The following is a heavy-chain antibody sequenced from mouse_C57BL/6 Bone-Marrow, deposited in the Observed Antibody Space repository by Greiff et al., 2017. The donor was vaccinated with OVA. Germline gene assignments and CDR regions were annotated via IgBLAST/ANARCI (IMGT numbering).Heavy chain of an antibody. J-gene: IGHJ2*01. D-gene: IGHD2-2*01. CDR2: IYPGDGDT. CDR3: ARWLQDY. V-gene: IGHV1-82*01. Sequence: QVQLQQSGPELVKPGASVKISCKASGYAFSSSWMNWVKQRPGKGLEWIGRIYPGDGDTNYNGKFKGKATLTADKSSSTAYMQLSSLTSEDSAVYCCARWLQDYWGQGTTLTVSS. CDR1: GYAFSSSW.